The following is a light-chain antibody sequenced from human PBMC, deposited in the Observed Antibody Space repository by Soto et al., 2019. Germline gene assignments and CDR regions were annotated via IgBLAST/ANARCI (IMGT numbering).Light chain of an antibody. V-gene: IGKV1-9*01. Sequence: DIQLTQSPSFLSASVGDRVTITCRASQDISSYLAWYQQRPGKVPRFLTHSASTLQSGVPSRFSATGSGTTFTLTISSVQPEDIATYYCQQLNRFPRTFGQGTKVEV. CDR3: QQLNRFPRT. J-gene: IGKJ1*01. CDR1: QDISSY. CDR2: SAS.